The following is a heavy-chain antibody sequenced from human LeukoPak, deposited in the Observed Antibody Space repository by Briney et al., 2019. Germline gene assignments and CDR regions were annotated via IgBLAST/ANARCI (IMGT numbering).Heavy chain of an antibody. J-gene: IGHJ1*01. CDR1: GFTFSDHY. Sequence: GGSLRLSCAASGFTFSDHYMDWVRQAPGKGLEWVARSRNKANSYTTEYATSVKGRFTISRDDSKNSLYLQMNSPRPEDTAVYYCGKSPDGPLEYFQHWGQGTLVTVSS. V-gene: IGHV3-72*01. CDR2: SRNKANSYTT. D-gene: IGHD5-24*01. CDR3: GKSPDGPLEYFQH.